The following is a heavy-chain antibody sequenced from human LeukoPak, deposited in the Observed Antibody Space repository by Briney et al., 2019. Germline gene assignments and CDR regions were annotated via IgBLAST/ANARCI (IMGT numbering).Heavy chain of an antibody. V-gene: IGHV3-7*03. CDR3: ARDHGDYVLGQDSWFDP. CDR1: GFTFSSYW. D-gene: IGHD3-16*01. Sequence: GGSLRLSCAVSGFTFSSYWMGWVRQAPGKGLAWVANINQDESSKYYEDSVKGRFTISRDNADNSLYLQMNSLRAEDTAVYYCARDHGDYVLGQDSWFDPWGQGTLVTVSS. J-gene: IGHJ5*02. CDR2: INQDESSK.